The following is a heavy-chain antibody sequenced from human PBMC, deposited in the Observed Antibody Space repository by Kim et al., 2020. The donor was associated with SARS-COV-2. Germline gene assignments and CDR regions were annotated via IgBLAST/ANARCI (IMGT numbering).Heavy chain of an antibody. CDR2: ISYDGSNK. D-gene: IGHD3-10*01. Sequence: GGSLRLSCAASGFTFSSYAMHWVRQAPGKGLEWVAVISYDGSNKYYADSVKGRFTISRDNSKNTLYLQMNSLRAEDTAVYYCARDPGGAYLWFGELPPFFDYWGQGTLVTVYS. CDR1: GFTFSSYA. CDR3: ARDPGGAYLWFGELPPFFDY. V-gene: IGHV3-30*04. J-gene: IGHJ4*02.